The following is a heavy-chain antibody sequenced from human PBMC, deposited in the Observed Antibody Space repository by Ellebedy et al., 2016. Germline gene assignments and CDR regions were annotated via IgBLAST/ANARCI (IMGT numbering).Heavy chain of an antibody. CDR3: ARGPLSLPGTI. Sequence: GSLRLXXAVYGGSFSGYYWNWIRQPPGAGLEWIGEINHSGSTNYNPSLKSRVTISVETSKNQFSLKLSSVTAADTAVYYCARGPLSLPGTIWGQGTTVTVSS. J-gene: IGHJ3*02. CDR1: GGSFSGYY. CDR2: INHSGST. D-gene: IGHD3-3*02. V-gene: IGHV4-34*01.